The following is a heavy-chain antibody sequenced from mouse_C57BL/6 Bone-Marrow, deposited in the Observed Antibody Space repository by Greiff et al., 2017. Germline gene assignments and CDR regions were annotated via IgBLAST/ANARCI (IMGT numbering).Heavy chain of an antibody. D-gene: IGHD5-1*01. V-gene: IGHV1-47*01. Sequence: QVQLQQSGAELVKPGASVKMSCKASGYTFTTYPIEWVKQNHGQSLEWIGNFHPYNDDTKYNEKFKGKATLTVEKSSNTVYLELSRLTSDDSAVYYCARSSTFFYYFDYWGQGTTLTVSS. CDR2: FHPYNDDT. CDR1: GYTFTTYP. J-gene: IGHJ2*01. CDR3: ARSSTFFYYFDY.